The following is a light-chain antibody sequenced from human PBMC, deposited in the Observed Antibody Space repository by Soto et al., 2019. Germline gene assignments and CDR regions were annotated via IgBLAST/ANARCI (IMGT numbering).Light chain of an antibody. V-gene: IGKV1-39*01. CDR3: QQSDVSPRT. J-gene: IGKJ1*01. CDR2: DAT. Sequence: DIQMTQSPSSLAASVGCRVTITCRSRQSISSYLNWYQQRPGKAPNLLIYDATRLHSGVPPRFSGSGYGTDFTLTITSLQLEDFATYYCQQSDVSPRTFGQGTKVDIK. CDR1: QSISSY.